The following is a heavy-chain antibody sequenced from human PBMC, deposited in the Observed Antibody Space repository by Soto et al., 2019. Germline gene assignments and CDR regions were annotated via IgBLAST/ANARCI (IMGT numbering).Heavy chain of an antibody. Sequence: XGSLRRTCAASGFPLSSTKMTWVRQAPGKGLDWVSTIDVSGGTTYYADSVKGRFTISRDNSMNTVYLQMNSLRADDTALYYCAKNSGWFNTWGQGALVTVSS. V-gene: IGHV3-23*01. D-gene: IGHD3-10*01. CDR2: IDVSGGTT. CDR1: GFPLSSTK. CDR3: AKNSGWFNT. J-gene: IGHJ5*02.